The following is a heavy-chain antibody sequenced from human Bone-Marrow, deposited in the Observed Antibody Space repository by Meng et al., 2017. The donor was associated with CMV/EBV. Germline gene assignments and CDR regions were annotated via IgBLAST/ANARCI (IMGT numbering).Heavy chain of an antibody. CDR3: ARDFNYDSSGYYFGGV. Sequence: GNVSSYAISWVRQAPGQGLEWMGGIIHILGTAKDAQKFQGRVTITADESTSTDYMELSSLRSEDTAVYYCARDFNYDSSGYYFGGVWGQGTLVTVSS. J-gene: IGHJ4*02. V-gene: IGHV1-69*01. CDR2: IIHILGTA. D-gene: IGHD3-22*01. CDR1: GNVSSYA.